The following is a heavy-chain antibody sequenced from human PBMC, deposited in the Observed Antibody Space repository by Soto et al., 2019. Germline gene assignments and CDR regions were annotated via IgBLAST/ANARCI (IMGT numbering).Heavy chain of an antibody. J-gene: IGHJ6*02. V-gene: IGHV1-3*01. CDR1: RYSFTSYA. D-gene: IGHD2-2*01. CDR3: ARGVENILVVLDVFDYYGMDV. Sequence: ASVKVSCKASRYSFTSYALYWVRHAPGQRLEWMGWINAGNGNTKYSQKLQGRVTFTGDTSASTAHMQLSSLRPEDTAVYFGARGVENILVVLDVFDYYGMDVLGQGTKGTLSS. CDR2: INAGNGNT.